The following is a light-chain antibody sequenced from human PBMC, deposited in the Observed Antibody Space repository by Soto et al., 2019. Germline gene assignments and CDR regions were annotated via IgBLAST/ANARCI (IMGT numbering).Light chain of an antibody. J-gene: IGKJ4*01. CDR1: QDISNY. CDR3: QQFDNRPLT. Sequence: DIQMTQSPSSLSASVGDRVTITCQASQDISNYLNWYQQKPGKAPKILIYDASVLEAGVPSRFSGGGSGTHFTLTISSLQAEDAATYYCQQFDNRPLTFGGGTKVEIK. CDR2: DAS. V-gene: IGKV1-33*01.